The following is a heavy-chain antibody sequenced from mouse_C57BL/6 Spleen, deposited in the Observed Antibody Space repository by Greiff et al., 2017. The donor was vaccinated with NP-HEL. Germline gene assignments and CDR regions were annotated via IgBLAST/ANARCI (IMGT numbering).Heavy chain of an antibody. V-gene: IGHV2-9-1*01. D-gene: IGHD1-1*01. Sequence: VKLMESGPGLVAPSQSLSITCTVSGFSLTSYAISWVRQPPGKGLEWLGVIWPGGGTNYNSALKSRLSISKDNSKSQVFLKMNSLQTDDTARYYCARNSLTTVVADYWGQGTTLTVSS. CDR2: IWPGGGT. CDR3: ARNSLTTVVADY. J-gene: IGHJ2*01. CDR1: GFSLTSYA.